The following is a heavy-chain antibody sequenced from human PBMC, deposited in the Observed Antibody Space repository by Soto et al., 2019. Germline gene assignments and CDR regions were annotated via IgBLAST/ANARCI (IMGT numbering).Heavy chain of an antibody. CDR1: GASISSGDYY. J-gene: IGHJ4*02. Sequence: PSETLSLTCTGSGASISSGDYYWGWVRQAPGRGLVWFGYTYYSGSTYYDPSLKRRLAISLDVSKNPLSLLLKPVTASDMAFYFCAGVGYGVYEIANWGPGKLVTVSS. CDR3: AGVGYGVYEIAN. V-gene: IGHV4-30-4*01. CDR2: TYYSGST. D-gene: IGHD4-17*01.